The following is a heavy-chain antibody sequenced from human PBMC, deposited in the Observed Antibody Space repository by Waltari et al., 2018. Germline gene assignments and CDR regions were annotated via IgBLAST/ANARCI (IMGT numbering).Heavy chain of an antibody. CDR1: GFTFSSYG. D-gene: IGHD3-10*01. V-gene: IGHV3-30*18. CDR3: AKEWFGEFDSLLDY. Sequence: QVQLVESGGGVVQPGRSLRLSCAASGFTFSSYGMHWVRQAPGKGGGWVAVISYDGSNKYYADSVKGRFTISRDNSKNTLYLQMNSLRAEDTAVYYCAKEWFGEFDSLLDYWGQGTLVTVSS. CDR2: ISYDGSNK. J-gene: IGHJ4*02.